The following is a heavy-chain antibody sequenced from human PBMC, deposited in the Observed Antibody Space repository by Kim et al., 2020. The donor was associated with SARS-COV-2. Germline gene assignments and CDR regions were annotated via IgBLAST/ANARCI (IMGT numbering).Heavy chain of an antibody. D-gene: IGHD3-22*01. CDR3: AKAMYYDSPSDAFAI. J-gene: IGHJ3*02. V-gene: IGHV3-23*01. Sequence: DSVKGRFTISRDKSKNTLYLQMNSLRAEDTALFYCAKAMYYDSPSDAFAIWGQGTMVTVSS.